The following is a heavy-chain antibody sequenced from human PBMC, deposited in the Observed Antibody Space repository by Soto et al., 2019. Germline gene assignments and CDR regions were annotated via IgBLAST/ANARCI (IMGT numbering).Heavy chain of an antibody. CDR2: ISPSGDFA. V-gene: IGHV3-23*01. J-gene: IGHJ3*02. CDR1: GFIFSTYA. CDR3: AKKFQPGGESHAFDM. D-gene: IGHD3-10*01. Sequence: EVQLLESGGTLVQPGGSLRLSCAASGFIFSTYAINWVRRAPGKGLEWVSAISPSGDFALYADSVKGRFAISRDNFKNTLYLQMNSLRAEDTAVYYCAKKFQPGGESHAFDMWGQGTLVTVSS.